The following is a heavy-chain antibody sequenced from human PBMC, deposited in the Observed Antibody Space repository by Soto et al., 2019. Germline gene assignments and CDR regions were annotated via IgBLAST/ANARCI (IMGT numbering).Heavy chain of an antibody. D-gene: IGHD2-21*01. V-gene: IGHV1-3*01. CDR1: GYTFTSYA. J-gene: IGHJ6*02. Sequence: GASVKVSCKASGYTFTSYAMHWVRQAPGQRLEWMGWINAGNGNTKYSQKFQGRVTITRDTSASTAYMELSSLRSEDMAVYYCARDYLWYQPDYYYYGMDVWGQGTTVTVSS. CDR2: INAGNGNT. CDR3: ARDYLWYQPDYYYYGMDV.